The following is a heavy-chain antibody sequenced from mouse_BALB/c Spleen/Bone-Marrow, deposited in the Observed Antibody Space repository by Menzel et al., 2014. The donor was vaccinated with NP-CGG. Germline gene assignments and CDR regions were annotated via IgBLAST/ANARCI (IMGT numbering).Heavy chain of an antibody. V-gene: IGHV1-80*01. Sequence: VQLQQSGAELVRPGSSVKISCESSGYVFSTYWINWVKQRPGQGLEWIGQIYPGDGDTDYNGKFKDKATLTADKSSKTAYMQLSSLTSEDSAVYFCARGGISVDYWGQGTTLTVSS. CDR3: ARGGISVDY. J-gene: IGHJ2*01. CDR2: IYPGDGDT. CDR1: GYVFSTYW.